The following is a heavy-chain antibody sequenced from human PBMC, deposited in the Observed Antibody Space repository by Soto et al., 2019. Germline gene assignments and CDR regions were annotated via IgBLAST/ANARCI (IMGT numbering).Heavy chain of an antibody. Sequence: QVQLQESGPGLVKPSETLSLTCTVSSDSITNYYWSWIRQSPGKGLEWIGYIHDSGRSNYNPSLKXXVXIXXDTSKKHVPLKLNSLTTADTAVFYCARVGGTRGWYWGQGTLVTVSS. J-gene: IGHJ4*02. CDR3: ARVGGTRGWY. CDR1: SDSITNYY. D-gene: IGHD2-15*01. V-gene: IGHV4-59*01. CDR2: IHDSGRS.